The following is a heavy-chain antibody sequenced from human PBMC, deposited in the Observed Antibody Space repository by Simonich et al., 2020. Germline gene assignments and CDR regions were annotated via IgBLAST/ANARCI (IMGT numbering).Heavy chain of an antibody. D-gene: IGHD6-19*01. Sequence: QVQLVQSGAAVKKPGASVKVSCKASGYTFTGYYMHWLRQAPGQGIDVMGQINPSSGGTNEERKFDGRGTMNRNTSISTAYRELSRLRSDDTAVYYCARELKGVPVGWGSQIDIWGQGTMVTVSS. CDR1: GYTFTGYY. J-gene: IGHJ3*02. V-gene: IGHV1-2*06. CDR3: ARELKGVPVGWGSQIDI. CDR2: INPSSGGT.